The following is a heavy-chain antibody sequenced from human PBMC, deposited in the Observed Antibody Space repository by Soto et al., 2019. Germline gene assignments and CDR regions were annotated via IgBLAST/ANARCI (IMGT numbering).Heavy chain of an antibody. Sequence: ASVKVSCKASGYIFTSYAMHWVRQAPGQRLEWMGWINTGDGNTKYSQSFQGRVTITRDTSATTAYMDLYSLTSEDTAMYFCVRERGNSGTYDYWGQGTLVTVSS. V-gene: IGHV1-3*04. CDR1: GYIFTSYA. D-gene: IGHD1-1*01. CDR3: VRERGNSGTYDY. CDR2: INTGDGNT. J-gene: IGHJ4*02.